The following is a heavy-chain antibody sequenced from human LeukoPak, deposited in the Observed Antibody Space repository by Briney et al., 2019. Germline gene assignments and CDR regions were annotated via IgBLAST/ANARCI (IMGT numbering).Heavy chain of an antibody. D-gene: IGHD5-12*01. CDR2: INNDDSST. CDR3: ARGPSGYHNT. V-gene: IGHV3-74*01. CDR1: GFTFSSYW. J-gene: IGHJ4*02. Sequence: GGSLRLSCAASGFTFSSYWMHWVRQAPGKGLVWVSRINNDDSSTNYADSVKGRFTISRDNAKNTVYLQMNSLRVEDTAVYYCARGPSGYHNTGGQGTLVTVSS.